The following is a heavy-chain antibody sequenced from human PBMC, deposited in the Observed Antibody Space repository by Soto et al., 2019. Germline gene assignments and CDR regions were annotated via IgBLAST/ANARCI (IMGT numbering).Heavy chain of an antibody. CDR1: GGSISGSYYY. D-gene: IGHD3-3*01. CDR3: ARDPPRYDFWSGYYFSGEFDP. Sequence: SETLSLTCAVSGGSISGSYYYWGWLRQSPGKGPEWIGSVFYTGFTSYNPSLESRVSVSVDTSKNQFSLKVSGVSAVDTAVYYCARDPPRYDFWSGYYFSGEFDPWGQGTLVTVSS. J-gene: IGHJ5*02. CDR2: VFYTGFT. V-gene: IGHV4-39*02.